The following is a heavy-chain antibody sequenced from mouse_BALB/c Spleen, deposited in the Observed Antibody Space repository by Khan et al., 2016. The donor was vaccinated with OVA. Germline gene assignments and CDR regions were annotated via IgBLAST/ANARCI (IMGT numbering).Heavy chain of an antibody. D-gene: IGHD1-1*01. CDR1: GYTFSSYW. J-gene: IGHJ3*01. V-gene: IGHV1-9*01. CDR3: GRGNYYGSSTWFGY. CDR2: ILPGSGRN. Sequence: VQLKQSGAELMKPGASVKISCKATGYTFSSYWIEWVKQRPGHGLEWIGEILPGSGRNNYNEKFKGKATFTAATSSNTAYMQLSNLTSDDSAVYYCGRGNYYGSSTWFGYWGQGTLVTVSA.